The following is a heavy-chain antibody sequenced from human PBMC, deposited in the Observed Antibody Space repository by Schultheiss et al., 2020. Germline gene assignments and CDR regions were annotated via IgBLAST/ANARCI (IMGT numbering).Heavy chain of an antibody. CDR2: IWYDGSNK. Sequence: GESLKISCAASGFTFSSYAMSWVRQAPGKGLEWVAVIWYDGSNKYYADSVKGRFTISRDNSKNTLDLQMNSLRGEDTAVYYCAKGTTVSIAAAGTVDYWGQGTLVTVSS. CDR3: AKGTTVSIAAAGTVDY. D-gene: IGHD6-13*01. J-gene: IGHJ4*02. V-gene: IGHV3-30*02. CDR1: GFTFSSYA.